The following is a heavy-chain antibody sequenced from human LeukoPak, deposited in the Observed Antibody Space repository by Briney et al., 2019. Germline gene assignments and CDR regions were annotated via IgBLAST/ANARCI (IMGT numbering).Heavy chain of an antibody. CDR2: ISSSSSII. CDR1: GFTSSSYS. J-gene: IGHJ4*02. Sequence: PGGSLRLSCAASGFTSSSYSMNWVRQAPGKGLEWVSYISSSSSIIYYADSVKGRFTVSRDNAKNSLYLQMFSLRAEDTAVYYCARGGSGWEYWGQGTLVTVSS. V-gene: IGHV3-48*01. D-gene: IGHD6-19*01. CDR3: ARGGSGWEY.